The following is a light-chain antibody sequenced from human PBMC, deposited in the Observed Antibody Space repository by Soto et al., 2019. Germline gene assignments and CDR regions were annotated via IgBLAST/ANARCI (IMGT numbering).Light chain of an antibody. Sequence: EKVMTQSPATLSASPGERATLSCRASQSVSSKLAWYQQKPGQAPRLLIYGASTRATDIPARFSGSGSGTEFTLTISRLQSEDFAVYYCQQYNNWPRTFGQGTKVEIK. J-gene: IGKJ1*01. CDR3: QQYNNWPRT. CDR1: QSVSSK. CDR2: GAS. V-gene: IGKV3-15*01.